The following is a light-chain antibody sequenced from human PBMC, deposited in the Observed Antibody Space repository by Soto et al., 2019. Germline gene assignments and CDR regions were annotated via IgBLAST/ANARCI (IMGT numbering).Light chain of an antibody. J-gene: IGKJ1*01. Sequence: EIVMTQSPATLSVSPGERATLSCRASQSVSSNLAWYQQKPGQAPMLLLYGASTRATGIPARFSGSGSATEFTLTISSLQSEDFAVYYCQQYNNWPRTFGQGTKVEIK. CDR2: GAS. CDR1: QSVSSN. V-gene: IGKV3-15*01. CDR3: QQYNNWPRT.